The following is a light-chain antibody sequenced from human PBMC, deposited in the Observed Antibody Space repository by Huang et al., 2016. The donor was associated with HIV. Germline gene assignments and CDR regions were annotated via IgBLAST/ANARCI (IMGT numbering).Light chain of an antibody. CDR3: QQYYSASIT. V-gene: IGKV4-1*01. Sequence: DIVMTQSPGSLTVSMGERASINCTSSQHLLSTANNKSYVAGYQTKPRKPPKACIYWAANRESGVPERFSGSGSGTDFTLTISSLQAEDVALYYCQQYYSASITFGQGTRVEI. J-gene: IGKJ5*01. CDR1: QHLLSTANNKSY. CDR2: WAA.